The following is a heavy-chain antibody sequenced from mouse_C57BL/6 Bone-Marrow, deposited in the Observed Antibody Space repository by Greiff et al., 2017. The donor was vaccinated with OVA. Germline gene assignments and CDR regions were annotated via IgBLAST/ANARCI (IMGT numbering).Heavy chain of an antibody. D-gene: IGHD2-2*01. CDR1: GYTIKDYY. V-gene: IGHV14-1*01. CDR3: TVALLWFRRGDY. Sequence: VQLKQSGAELVRPGASVKLSCTASGYTIKDYYMHWVKQRPEQGLEWLGRIDPEDGDTEYTPKFQGKATMTADTSSNTAYLQLSSLTSEDTAVYYCTVALLWFRRGDYWGQGTSVTVSS. CDR2: IDPEDGDT. J-gene: IGHJ4*01.